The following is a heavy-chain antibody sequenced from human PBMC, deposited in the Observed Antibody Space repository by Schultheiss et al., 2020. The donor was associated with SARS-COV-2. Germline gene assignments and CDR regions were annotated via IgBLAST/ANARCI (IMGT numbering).Heavy chain of an antibody. J-gene: IGHJ6*02. CDR2: IYSGGST. CDR3: ASSVNYYDSSGYPHYYYYYGMDV. CDR1: GFTFSSYW. Sequence: GGSLRLSCAASGFTFSSYWMHWVRQAPGKGLEWVSVIYSGGSTYYADSVKGRFTISRDNSKNTLYLQMNSLRAEDTAVYYCASSVNYYDSSGYPHYYYYYGMDVWGQGTTVTVSS. V-gene: IGHV3-53*01. D-gene: IGHD3-22*01.